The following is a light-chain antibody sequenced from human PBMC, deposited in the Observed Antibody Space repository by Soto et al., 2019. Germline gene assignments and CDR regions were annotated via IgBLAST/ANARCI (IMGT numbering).Light chain of an antibody. CDR2: GAS. V-gene: IGKV3-15*01. Sequence: EIVMTQSPATLPVSPGERATLSCRASQSVSSNLAWYQQKPGQAPRFLIYGASTRATGIPARFSGSGSGTEFTLTISSLQSEDFATYYCQQSYRTPHTFGQGTKLETK. J-gene: IGKJ2*01. CDR1: QSVSSN. CDR3: QQSYRTPHT.